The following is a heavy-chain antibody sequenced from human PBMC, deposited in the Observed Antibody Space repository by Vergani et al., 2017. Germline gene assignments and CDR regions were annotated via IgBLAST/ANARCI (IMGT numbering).Heavy chain of an antibody. Sequence: QMQLVQSGPEVKKPGTSVKVSCKASGFTFTSSAMQWVRQARGQRREWIGWIVVGSGNTNYAQKFQERVTITRDMSTSTAYMELSSLRSEDTAVYYCAADRGSSSGYYSRFDPWGQGTLVTVSS. J-gene: IGHJ5*02. CDR1: GFTFTSSA. CDR2: IVVGSGNT. CDR3: AADRGSSSGYYSRFDP. V-gene: IGHV1-58*02. D-gene: IGHD3-22*01.